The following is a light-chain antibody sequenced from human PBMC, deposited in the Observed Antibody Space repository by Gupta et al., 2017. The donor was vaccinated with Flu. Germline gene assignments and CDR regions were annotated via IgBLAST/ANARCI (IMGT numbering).Light chain of an antibody. J-gene: IGLJ2*01. CDR1: SSDVGGFNY. CDR3: NTYTQSRTVV. CDR2: EVI. Sequence: STLRPPASPSSSPRRSITISCTGSSSDVGGFNYVSWYQQHPGKAPKLIIYEVINRPTGVTGRFSVSKSGNTASLTISGLQAADEAKYYSNTYTQSRTVVFGGGTKLTVL. V-gene: IGLV2-14*01.